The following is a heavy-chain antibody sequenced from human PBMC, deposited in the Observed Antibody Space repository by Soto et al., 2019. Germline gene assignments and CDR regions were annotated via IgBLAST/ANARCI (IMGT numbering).Heavy chain of an antibody. CDR1: GGSVSSGSYH. V-gene: IGHV4-61*01. CDR3: ARNYGDYVGAFDI. Sequence: VHLQESGPGLVKPSETLSLTCTVSGGSVSSGSYHWSWIRQPPGKGLEWVGDIYYSGSTNYNPSLKSRVTISVDTSENQFFLKLSSVTAADMAVYYCARNYGDYVGAFDIWGQGPMVTVSS. CDR2: IYYSGST. J-gene: IGHJ3*02. D-gene: IGHD4-17*01.